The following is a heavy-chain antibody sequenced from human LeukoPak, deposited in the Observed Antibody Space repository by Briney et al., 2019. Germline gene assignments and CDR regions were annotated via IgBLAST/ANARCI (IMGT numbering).Heavy chain of an antibody. V-gene: IGHV3-11*01. CDR1: GFTFSDYY. D-gene: IGHD2-2*01. Sequence: GGSLRLSCAASGFTFSDYYMSWIRQAPGKGLEWVSYISSSGSTIYYADSVKGRFTISRDNAKNSLYLQMNSLRAEDTAVYYCARDRGYCSSTSCYRILHYYGMDVWGQGTTVTVSS. CDR3: ARDRGYCSSTSCYRILHYYGMDV. CDR2: ISSSGSTI. J-gene: IGHJ6*02.